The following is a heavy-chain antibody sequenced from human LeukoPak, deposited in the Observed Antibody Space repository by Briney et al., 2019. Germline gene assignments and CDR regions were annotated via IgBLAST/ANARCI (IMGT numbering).Heavy chain of an antibody. CDR2: IWYDGSNK. D-gene: IGHD6-19*01. CDR3: ARLGSGWSFDF. J-gene: IGHJ4*02. Sequence: GGYLRLSCAASGFTFSSYGMNWVRQAPGKGLEWVAVIWYDGSNKYYADSVKGRFTISRDNSKNTLSLQMNRLRAEDTAVYYCARLGSGWSFDFWGQGTLVTVSS. V-gene: IGHV3-33*01. CDR1: GFTFSSYG.